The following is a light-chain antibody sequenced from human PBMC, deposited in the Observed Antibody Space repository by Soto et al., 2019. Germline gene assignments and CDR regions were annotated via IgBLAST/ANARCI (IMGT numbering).Light chain of an antibody. V-gene: IGLV1-51*02. Sequence: VLTQPPSVSAAPGQKVTISCSGSSSNIGNNYVSWYQQLPGTAPKLLIYENNRRPSGIPDRFSGSKSGTSATLGITGLQTGDEADYYCGTWDSSLSGYVLGTGTKVTV. CDR3: GTWDSSLSGYV. CDR1: SSNIGNNY. CDR2: ENN. J-gene: IGLJ1*01.